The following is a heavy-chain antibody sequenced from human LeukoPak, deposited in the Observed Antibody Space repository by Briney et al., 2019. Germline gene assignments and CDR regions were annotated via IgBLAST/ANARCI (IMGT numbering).Heavy chain of an antibody. V-gene: IGHV1-3*03. Sequence: GASVKISCKASGYTFTDYAVHWVRQAPGQSLEWMGWINAGNGNRKYSQDFLDRVTITRDTSASTAYIELSSLRSDDMAVYYCARSGTYSYDSSGFPLNFWGQGTQVTISS. CDR3: ARSGTYSYDSSGFPLNF. J-gene: IGHJ4*02. CDR1: GYTFTDYA. D-gene: IGHD3-22*01. CDR2: INAGNGNR.